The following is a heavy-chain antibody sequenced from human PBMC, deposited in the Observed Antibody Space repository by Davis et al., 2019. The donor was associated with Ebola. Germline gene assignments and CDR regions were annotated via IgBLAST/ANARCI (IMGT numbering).Heavy chain of an antibody. V-gene: IGHV3-74*01. CDR3: ARDYYDFWSGYIDAFDI. Sequence: HTGGSLRLSRAASGFTFSSYWMHWVRQAPGKGLVWVSRINSDGSSTSYADSVKGRFTISRDNAKNTLYLQMNSLRAEDTAVYYCARDYYDFWSGYIDAFDIWGQGTMVTVSS. CDR1: GFTFSSYW. CDR2: INSDGSST. J-gene: IGHJ3*02. D-gene: IGHD3-3*01.